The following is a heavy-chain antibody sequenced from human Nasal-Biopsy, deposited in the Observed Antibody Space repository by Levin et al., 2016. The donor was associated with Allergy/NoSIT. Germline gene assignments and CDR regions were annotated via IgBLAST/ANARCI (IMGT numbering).Heavy chain of an antibody. J-gene: IGHJ4*02. D-gene: IGHD1-26*01. CDR1: GFPFNNYA. CDR3: AIHGGGGNYFAFDF. CDR2: VSHSGVST. Sequence: GGSLRLSCAVSGFPFNNYAMTWVRQAPGKGLAWVSSVSHSGVSTYYADSVKGRFTISRDNSKNTLYLQMNSLRAEDTAIYYCAIHGGGGNYFAFDFWGQGTLVTVSS. V-gene: IGHV3-23*01.